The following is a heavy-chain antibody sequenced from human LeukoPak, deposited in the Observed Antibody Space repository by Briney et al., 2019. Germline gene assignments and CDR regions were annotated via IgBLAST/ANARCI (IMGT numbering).Heavy chain of an antibody. CDR2: INPNSGGT. Sequence: ASVKVSCKASGYTFTGYYMHWVRQAPGQGLEWMGWINPNSGGTNYAQKFQGRVTMTRDTSISTAYMELSRLRSDDTAVYYCARDPYDSSGYDDYWAREPWSPSPQ. CDR3: ARDPYDSSGYDDY. CDR1: GYTFTGYY. V-gene: IGHV1-2*02. D-gene: IGHD3-22*01. J-gene: IGHJ4*02.